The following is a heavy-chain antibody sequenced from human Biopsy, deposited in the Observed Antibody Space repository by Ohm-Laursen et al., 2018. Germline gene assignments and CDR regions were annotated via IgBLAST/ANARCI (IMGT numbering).Heavy chain of an antibody. Sequence: SVYASCKPSGYTFTAFSVHSLRHAPGQGLEWLGGIIPMFGTANYAQMFQGRVTINADESTSTSYMELSSLTTEDTAIYYCARGPHSGSHSCFDYWGRGTLVTVSS. D-gene: IGHD1-26*01. CDR3: ARGPHSGSHSCFDY. CDR2: IIPMFGTA. V-gene: IGHV1-69*13. CDR1: GYTFTAFS. J-gene: IGHJ4*02.